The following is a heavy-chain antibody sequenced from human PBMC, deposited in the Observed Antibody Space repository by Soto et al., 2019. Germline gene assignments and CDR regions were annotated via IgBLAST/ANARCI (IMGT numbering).Heavy chain of an antibody. D-gene: IGHD3-10*01. J-gene: IGHJ4*02. V-gene: IGHV4-34*01. CDR3: AKSYFSSGSYRHYFDS. CDR2: INHSGST. CDR1: GGSFSGYY. Sequence: SETLSLTCAVYGGSFSGYYWSWIRQPPGKGLEWIGEINHSGSTNYNPSLKSRVTISVDTSKNQFSLKLSSVTAADTAMYYCAKSYFSSGSYRHYFDSWGQGTLVTVSS.